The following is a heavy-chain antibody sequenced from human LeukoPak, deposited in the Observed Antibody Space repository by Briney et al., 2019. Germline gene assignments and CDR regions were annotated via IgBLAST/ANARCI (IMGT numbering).Heavy chain of an antibody. CDR1: GGSISSGGYY. CDR3: ARGVVVVPAAIRYFDL. CDR2: IYYSGST. J-gene: IGHJ2*01. V-gene: IGHV4-31*03. D-gene: IGHD2-2*02. Sequence: PPETLSLTCTVSGGSISSGGYYWSWIRQHPGKGLEWIGYIYYSGSTYYNPSLKSRVTISVDTSKNQFSLKLSSVTAADTAVYYCARGVVVVPAAIRYFDLWGRGTLVTVSS.